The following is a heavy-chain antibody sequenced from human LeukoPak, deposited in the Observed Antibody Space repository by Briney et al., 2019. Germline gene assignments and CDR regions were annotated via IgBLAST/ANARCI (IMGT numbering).Heavy chain of an antibody. CDR2: FDPEDGET. D-gene: IGHD6-13*01. V-gene: IGHV1-24*01. CDR1: GYTLTELS. Sequence: GASVKVSCKVPGYTLTELSMHWVRQAPGKGLEWMGGFDPEDGETIYAQKFQGRVTITRNTSISTAYMELSSLRSEDTAVYYCARGLSSSWLNYYYYMDVWGKGTTVTVSS. J-gene: IGHJ6*03. CDR3: ARGLSSSWLNYYYYMDV.